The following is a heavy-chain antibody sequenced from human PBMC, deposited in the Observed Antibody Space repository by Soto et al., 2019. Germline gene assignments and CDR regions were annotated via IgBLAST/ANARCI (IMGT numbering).Heavy chain of an antibody. CDR3: DRNAVAGYYSDY. D-gene: IGHD6-19*01. J-gene: IGHJ4*02. CDR2: IRKKSNGYTT. CDR1: GFTFSDHY. V-gene: IGHV3-72*01. Sequence: RGSLRLSCAASGFTFSDHYMDWVRQAPGKGLEWVGRIRKKSNGYTTEYAASVRGRFTISRDDSKNSLYLQMSSLKTEDTAVYYCDRNAVAGYYSDYSSQGTLDIGSS.